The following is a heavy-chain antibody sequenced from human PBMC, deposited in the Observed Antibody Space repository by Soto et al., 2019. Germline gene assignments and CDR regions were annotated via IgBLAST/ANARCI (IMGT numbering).Heavy chain of an antibody. Sequence: GGSLRLSCAASGFTVSSNYMSWVRQAPGKGLEWVSVIYSGGSTYYADSVKGRFTISRDNSKNTLYLQMNSLRAEDTAVYYCARDRVVVVTGYHYGMDVWGQGTTVT. V-gene: IGHV3-53*01. CDR1: GFTVSSNY. CDR2: IYSGGST. CDR3: ARDRVVVVTGYHYGMDV. D-gene: IGHD2-21*02. J-gene: IGHJ6*02.